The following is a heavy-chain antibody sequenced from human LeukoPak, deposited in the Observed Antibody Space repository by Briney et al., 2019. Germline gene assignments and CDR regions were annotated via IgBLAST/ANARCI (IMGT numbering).Heavy chain of an antibody. CDR2: ISGSGDNT. V-gene: IGHV3-23*01. Sequence: GGTLRLSCAASGFTFSSYAMNWVRQAPGKGLEWVSAISGSGDNTYYADSVKGRFTISRDNSKNTLYLQMNSLRAEDTAVYYCAKGDAYSSGWYRKGFYYYYMDVWGKGTTVTVSS. D-gene: IGHD6-19*01. CDR1: GFTFSSYA. J-gene: IGHJ6*03. CDR3: AKGDAYSSGWYRKGFYYYYMDV.